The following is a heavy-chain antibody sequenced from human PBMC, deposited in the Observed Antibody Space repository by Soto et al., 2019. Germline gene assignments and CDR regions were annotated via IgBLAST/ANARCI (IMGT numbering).Heavy chain of an antibody. CDR2: VNTGTGKI. CDR3: ATSRFRSAFDI. D-gene: IGHD2-21*01. V-gene: IGHV1-3*04. J-gene: IGHJ3*02. Sequence: QVQLVQSGAEVQKPGASVKLSCTASGYTFSHSPIHWVRQAPGQGLEWMGWVNTGTGKIQYSEKFQGRVTISMDTSATTAYVDLSSLRSEDTAMYYCATSRFRSAFDIWAQGTVVTVSS. CDR1: GYTFSHSP.